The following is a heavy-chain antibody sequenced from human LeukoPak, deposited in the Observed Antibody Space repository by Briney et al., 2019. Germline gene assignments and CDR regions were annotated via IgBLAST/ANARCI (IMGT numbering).Heavy chain of an antibody. J-gene: IGHJ4*02. V-gene: IGHV3-74*01. CDR3: ARDYVWGSDRYTDY. D-gene: IGHD3-16*02. Sequence: GGSLRLSCAASGFTFSSYWMHWVRQAPGKGLVWVSHINSEGTSTSYADSVKGRFTISRDNAENTLYLQMNSLRAEDTAVYYCARDYVWGSDRYTDYWGQGTLVTVSS. CDR2: INSEGTST. CDR1: GFTFSSYW.